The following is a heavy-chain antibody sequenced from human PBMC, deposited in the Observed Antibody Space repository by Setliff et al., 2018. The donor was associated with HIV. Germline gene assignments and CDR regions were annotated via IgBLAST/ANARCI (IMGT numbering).Heavy chain of an antibody. CDR2: IYISGST. CDR1: GGSISSYY. V-gene: IGHV4-4*07. CDR3: ARDRSSGWSKDWFDT. D-gene: IGHD6-19*01. Sequence: PSETLSLTCTVSGGSISSYYWSWIRQPAGKGLEWIGHIYISGSTNYNPSYNSRVTMSVDTSKNQFSLRLTSVTAADTAMYHCARDRSSGWSKDWFDTWGQGILVTVSS. J-gene: IGHJ5*02.